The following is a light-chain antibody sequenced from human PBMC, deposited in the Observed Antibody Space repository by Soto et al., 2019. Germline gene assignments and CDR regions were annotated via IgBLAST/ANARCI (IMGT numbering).Light chain of an antibody. CDR1: QSLLHSDGNGY. CDR2: VTS. CDR3: MEALQIPYT. V-gene: IGKV2-28*01. Sequence: VMTQSPLSLSVRVGEPASISCRSSQSLLHSDGNGYLDWYLQKPGQSPKLLIYVTSNRASGVXDXXSGSGSGTHFTLEISRVEAEDVGVYYCMEALQIPYTSGQGTRMEI. J-gene: IGKJ5*01.